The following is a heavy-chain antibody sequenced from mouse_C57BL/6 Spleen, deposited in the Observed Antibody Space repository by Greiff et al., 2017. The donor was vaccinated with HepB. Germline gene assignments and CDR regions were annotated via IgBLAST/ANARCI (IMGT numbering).Heavy chain of an antibody. CDR1: GYAFTDYL. Sequence: QVQLQQSGAELVRPGTSVKVSCKASGYAFTDYLMEWVKQRPGQGLEWIGVINPGSGGTNYNEKFKGKATLTADKSSSTAYMQLSSLTSEDSAVYCCARGGVRFAYWGQGTLVTVSA. D-gene: IGHD2-14*01. CDR3: ARGGVRFAY. V-gene: IGHV1-54*01. CDR2: INPGSGGT. J-gene: IGHJ3*01.